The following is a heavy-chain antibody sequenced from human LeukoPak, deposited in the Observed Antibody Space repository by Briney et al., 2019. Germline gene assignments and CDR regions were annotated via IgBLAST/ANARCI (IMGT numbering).Heavy chain of an antibody. CDR3: ARAGGYCGRISCPYYFDY. D-gene: IGHD2-15*01. CDR1: GYTFTSYG. CDR2: ISAYNGNT. Sequence: ASVKVSCKASGYTFTSYGISWVRQTPGQGLEWMGWISAYNGNTNYAQKLQGRVTMTTDTSTSTAYMELSSLRSEDTAVYYCARAGGYCGRISCPYYFDYWGQGSLVAVSS. J-gene: IGHJ4*02. V-gene: IGHV1-18*01.